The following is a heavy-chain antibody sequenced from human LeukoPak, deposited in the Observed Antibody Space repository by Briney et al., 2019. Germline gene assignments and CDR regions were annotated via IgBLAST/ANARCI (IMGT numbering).Heavy chain of an antibody. Sequence: PSETLSLTCTVSGGSISSSSYYWGWIRQPPGKGLEWIGSIYYSGSTYYNPSLKSRVTISVDTSKNQFSLKLSSVTAADTAVYYCARPGYSYGHNLYNRFDPWGQGTLVTVSS. V-gene: IGHV4-39*01. J-gene: IGHJ5*02. CDR1: GGSISSSSYY. CDR2: IYYSGST. D-gene: IGHD5-18*01. CDR3: ARPGYSYGHNLYNRFDP.